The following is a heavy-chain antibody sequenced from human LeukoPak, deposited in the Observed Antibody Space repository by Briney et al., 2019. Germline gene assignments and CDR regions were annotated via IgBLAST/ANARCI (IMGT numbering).Heavy chain of an antibody. CDR1: GFTFGDNA. V-gene: IGHV3-15*01. D-gene: IGHD5-18*01. J-gene: IGHJ4*02. CDR3: TAERGYSYLY. CDR2: IKSKTNGGTT. Sequence: GGSLRLSCTASGFTFGDNAMSWVRQAPGKGLEWVGRIKSKTNGGTTDYAAPLKGRITISRDDSKNTLYLQLNSLKTEDIAVYYCTAERGYSYLYWGQGTLVTVSS.